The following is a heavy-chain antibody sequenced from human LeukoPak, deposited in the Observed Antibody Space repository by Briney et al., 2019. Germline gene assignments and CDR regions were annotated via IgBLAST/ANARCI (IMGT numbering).Heavy chain of an antibody. CDR2: IYTSGST. V-gene: IGHV4-4*09. CDR3: ARQINRDGYNSDYYYMHV. J-gene: IGHJ6*03. Sequence: PLGTLCLSCALSGVSISSYYWSWIRQPPGKGLEWVGYIYTSGSTNYNPSLKSRVTIPVDTYKNQCSLKLSSVTAADTAVYYCARQINRDGYNSDYYYMHVWGKGTTVTVS. CDR1: GVSISSYY. D-gene: IGHD5-24*01.